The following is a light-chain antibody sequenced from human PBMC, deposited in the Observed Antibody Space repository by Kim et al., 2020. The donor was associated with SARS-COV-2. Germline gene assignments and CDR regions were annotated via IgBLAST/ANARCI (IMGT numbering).Light chain of an antibody. J-gene: IGLJ3*02. V-gene: IGLV2-8*01. CDR3: SSYAGSNNWV. CDR2: EVN. CDR1: SSDVGGYNY. Sequence: QSALTQPPSASGSPGQSVTISCTGTSSDVGGYNYVSWYQQHPGKAPKLMIYEVNKWPSGVPDRFSGSKSGNTASLTVSGLQAEDEADYYCSSYAGSNNWVFGGGTQLTV.